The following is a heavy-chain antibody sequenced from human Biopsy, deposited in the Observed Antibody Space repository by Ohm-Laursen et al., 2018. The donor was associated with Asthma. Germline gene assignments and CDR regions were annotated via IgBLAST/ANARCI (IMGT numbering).Heavy chain of an antibody. J-gene: IGHJ6*02. CDR3: ARAVDYSHYYGIDV. CDR1: GYTFNSAG. Sequence: GVSVKVSCKTSGYTFNSAGITWVRQAPGQGLEWMGWISVYNGNTKVAQKLQDRVTMTTDTSTSTAYMELRSLRSDDTAVYFCARAVDYSHYYGIDVWGQGTTVTVS. CDR2: ISVYNGNT. D-gene: IGHD3-10*01. V-gene: IGHV1-18*01.